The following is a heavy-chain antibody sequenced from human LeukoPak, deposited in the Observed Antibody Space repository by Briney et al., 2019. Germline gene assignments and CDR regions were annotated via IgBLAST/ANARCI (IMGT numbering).Heavy chain of an antibody. CDR1: GGSISSGSYY. CDR3: ASYRGVLDY. D-gene: IGHD3-10*01. Sequence: SETLSLTCTVSGGSISSGSYYWSWIRQPAGKGLEWIGRIYTSGSTNYNPSLKSRVTISVDTSKNQFSLKLSSVTAADTAVYYCASYRGVLDYWGQGTLVTVSS. V-gene: IGHV4-61*02. CDR2: IYTSGST. J-gene: IGHJ4*02.